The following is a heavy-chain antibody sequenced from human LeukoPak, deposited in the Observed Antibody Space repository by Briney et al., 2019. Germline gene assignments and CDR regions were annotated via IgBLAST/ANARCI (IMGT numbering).Heavy chain of an antibody. Sequence: GPSVKVSCAASVATFSIYAITWVREAPGQGLGWMGGIIPIFGTANYAQKFQGRVTITADESTSTAFMELSRLRSEDTAVYYCARDLRAGSFDYWGQGTLVTVSS. CDR2: IIPIFGTA. CDR3: ARDLRAGSFDY. J-gene: IGHJ4*02. D-gene: IGHD6-19*01. V-gene: IGHV1-69*13. CDR1: VATFSIYA.